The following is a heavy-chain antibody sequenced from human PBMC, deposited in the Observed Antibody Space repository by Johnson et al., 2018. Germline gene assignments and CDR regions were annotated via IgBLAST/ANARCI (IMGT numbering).Heavy chain of an antibody. J-gene: IGHJ6*03. CDR2: IGGNSGSI. Sequence: VQLVQSGGGLVQPGRSLRLSCAASGFTFDDYAMHWVRQAPGKGLEWVAGIGGNSGSIGYADSVKGRFTISRDNAKNSLYLQMNSLRAEDTALYYCAKEGWFGGNYYYYYLDVWGKGTTVTVSS. CDR1: GFTFDDYA. V-gene: IGHV3-9*01. CDR3: AKEGWFGGNYYYYYLDV. D-gene: IGHD3-10*01.